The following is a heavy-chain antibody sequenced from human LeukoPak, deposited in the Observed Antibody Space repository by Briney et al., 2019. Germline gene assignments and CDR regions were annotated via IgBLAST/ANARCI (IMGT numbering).Heavy chain of an antibody. CDR1: GSSFSTYW. J-gene: IGHJ3*02. Sequence: PGGSLRLSCLDSGSSFSTYWMSWVRQAPGKGLEWVANVKQDGGAKFYVGSVKGRFTISRDNGKNLLYLQMYSLTVEETAVYFCASGPLWVGAPWAHSFGIWGRGTTGTVSS. CDR3: ASGPLWVGAPWAHSFGI. V-gene: IGHV3-7*01. D-gene: IGHD1-26*01. CDR2: VKQDGGAK.